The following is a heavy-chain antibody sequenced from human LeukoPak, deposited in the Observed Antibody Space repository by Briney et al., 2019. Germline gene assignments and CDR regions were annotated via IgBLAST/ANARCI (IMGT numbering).Heavy chain of an antibody. V-gene: IGHV1-24*01. CDR3: ATLGYCSSTSCSPPLFDY. D-gene: IGHD2-2*01. Sequence: EASVKVSCKVSGYTLTELSMHWVRQAPGKGLEWMGGFDPEDGDTIYAQKFQGRVTMTEDTSTDTAYMELSSLRSEDTAVYYCATLGYCSSTSCSPPLFDYWGQGTLVTVSS. J-gene: IGHJ4*02. CDR2: FDPEDGDT. CDR1: GYTLTELS.